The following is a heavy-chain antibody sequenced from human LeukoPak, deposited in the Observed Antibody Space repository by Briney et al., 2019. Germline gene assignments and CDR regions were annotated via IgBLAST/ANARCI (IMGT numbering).Heavy chain of an antibody. Sequence: ASVKVSCKASGHTFTGQYIHWVRQAPGQGLEWMGWIGPKSGDTSYSQKFQGRVTVTRDTSISTVYMELSRLRSDDTAVYYCGINRPGKALDIWGQGTMVTVSS. CDR1: GHTFTGQY. J-gene: IGHJ3*02. V-gene: IGHV1-2*02. D-gene: IGHD3-10*01. CDR2: IGPKSGDT. CDR3: GINRPGKALDI.